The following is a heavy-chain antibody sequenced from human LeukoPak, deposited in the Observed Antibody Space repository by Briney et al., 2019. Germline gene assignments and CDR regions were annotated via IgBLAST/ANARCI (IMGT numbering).Heavy chain of an antibody. D-gene: IGHD2-8*02. CDR1: GGSFRGYY. CDR2: ANHNGGT. Sequence: SETLSLTCAVNGGSFRGYYWTWIRQPPGKGLERIGEANHNGGTNYSPSLKSRITISVDTSKNQFSLKLNSVTAADTAVYFCARGIVLTGYASFDYWGQGTPVTVSS. V-gene: IGHV4-34*01. J-gene: IGHJ4*02. CDR3: ARGIVLTGYASFDY.